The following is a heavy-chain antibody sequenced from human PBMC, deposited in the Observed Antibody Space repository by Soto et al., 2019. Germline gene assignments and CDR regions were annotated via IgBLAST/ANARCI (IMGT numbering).Heavy chain of an antibody. CDR1: GYTFTSYG. CDR2: ISAYNGNT. CDR3: ARDHDQYYDFWMASWFDP. D-gene: IGHD3-3*01. Sequence: ASVKVPCKASGYTFTSYGISWVRQAPGQGLEWMGWISAYNGNTNYAQKLQGRVTMTTDTSTSTAYMELRSLRSDDTAVYYCARDHDQYYDFWMASWFDPWGQGTLVTVSS. V-gene: IGHV1-18*01. J-gene: IGHJ5*02.